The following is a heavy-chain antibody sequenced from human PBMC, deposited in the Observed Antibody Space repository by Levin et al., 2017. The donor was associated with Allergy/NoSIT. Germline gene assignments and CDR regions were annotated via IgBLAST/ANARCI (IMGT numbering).Heavy chain of an antibody. CDR2: IYTSGST. CDR3: ARDPHSSGWYWNAFDI. D-gene: IGHD6-19*01. Sequence: SETLSLTCTVSGGSISSGSYYWSWIRQPAGKGLEWIGRIYTSGSTNYNPSLKSRVTISVDTSKNQFSLKLSSVTAADTAVYYCARDPHSSGWYWNAFDIWGQGTMVTVSS. J-gene: IGHJ3*02. V-gene: IGHV4-61*02. CDR1: GGSISSGSYY.